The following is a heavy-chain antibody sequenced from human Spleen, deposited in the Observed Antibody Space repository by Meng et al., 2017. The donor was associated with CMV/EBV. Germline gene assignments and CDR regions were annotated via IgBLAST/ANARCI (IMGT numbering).Heavy chain of an antibody. CDR3: AREGIRYCSSTSCYTRGWFDP. V-gene: IGHV1-69*11. D-gene: IGHD2-2*02. J-gene: IGHJ5*02. Sequence: SYAVSWVRQDPGRGLEWIGRIIPILGTANYARKFQGRVTITTGESTSTAYMELSSLGFEDTAVYYCAREGIRYCSSTSCYTRGWFDPWGQGTLVTVSS. CDR1: SYA. CDR2: IIPILGTA.